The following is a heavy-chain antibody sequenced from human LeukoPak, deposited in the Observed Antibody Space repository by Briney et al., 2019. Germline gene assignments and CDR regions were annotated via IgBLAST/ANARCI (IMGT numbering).Heavy chain of an antibody. J-gene: IGHJ4*02. Sequence: SETLSLTCTVSGGSISSYYWSWLRQSPGKGLEWIGYIYYSGSTNYNPSLKSRVTISVDTSKNQFSLKLSSVTAADTAVYYCARGDNGYNYYFDYWGQGTLVTVSS. V-gene: IGHV4-59*01. D-gene: IGHD5-24*01. CDR3: ARGDNGYNYYFDY. CDR1: GGSISSYY. CDR2: IYYSGST.